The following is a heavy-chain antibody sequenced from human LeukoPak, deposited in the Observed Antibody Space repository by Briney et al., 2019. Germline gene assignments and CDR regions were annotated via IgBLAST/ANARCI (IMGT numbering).Heavy chain of an antibody. CDR2: SNPSGGST. D-gene: IGHD1/OR15-1a*01. V-gene: IGHV1-46*01. Sequence: ASVKVSCKASGYTFTHYYIHWVRQAPGQGAEWMGISNPSGGSTSYAQKFQGTVTLTRDTSTSTVYMELSSLKSEDTAVYFCARLAVRTFDYWGQGTLVTVSS. CDR3: ARLAVRTFDY. J-gene: IGHJ4*02. CDR1: GYTFTHYY.